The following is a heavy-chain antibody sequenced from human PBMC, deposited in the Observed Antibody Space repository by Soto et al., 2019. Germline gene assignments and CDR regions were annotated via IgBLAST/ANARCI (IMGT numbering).Heavy chain of an antibody. D-gene: IGHD6-19*01. J-gene: IGHJ4*02. Sequence: QVQLVESGGGVVQPGRSLRLSCAASGFTFSSYGMHWVRQAPGKGLEWVAVTSYDGLNKNYADSVKGRFTITRDNSKNTLYLQMNSLRAEDSAVYYCAKDWIGQWLGVFDYWGQGTLVTVSS. CDR1: GFTFSSYG. CDR2: TSYDGLNK. CDR3: AKDWIGQWLGVFDY. V-gene: IGHV3-30*18.